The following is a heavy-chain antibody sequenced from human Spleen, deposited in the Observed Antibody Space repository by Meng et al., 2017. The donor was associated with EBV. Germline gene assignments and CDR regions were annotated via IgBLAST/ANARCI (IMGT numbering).Heavy chain of an antibody. Sequence: QVQLQQWGAGLLKPSETLSLTCALYGESFSGHYWTWIRQPPGKGLEWIGEINESGITNYNPSLKSRVTLSIDTSERHFSLNLSSVTAADTAVYHCARQSTYRLLDPWGQGTLVTVSS. D-gene: IGHD3-16*02. CDR1: GESFSGHY. CDR3: ARQSTYRLLDP. J-gene: IGHJ5*02. V-gene: IGHV4-34*01. CDR2: INESGIT.